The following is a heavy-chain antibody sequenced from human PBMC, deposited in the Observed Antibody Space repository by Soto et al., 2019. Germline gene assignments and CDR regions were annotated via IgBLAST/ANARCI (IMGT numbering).Heavy chain of an antibody. J-gene: IGHJ6*02. CDR3: ARDGNVVVPAARLLSHYYYYYGMDV. V-gene: IGHV3-7*01. D-gene: IGHD2-2*01. CDR2: IKQDGSEK. CDR1: GFTFSSYW. Sequence: GSLRLSCAASGFTFSSYWMSWVRQAPGKGLEWVANIKQDGSEKYYVDSVKGRFTVSRDNAKNSLYLQMNSLRAEDTAVYYCARDGNVVVPAARLLSHYYYYYGMDVWGQGTTVTVSS.